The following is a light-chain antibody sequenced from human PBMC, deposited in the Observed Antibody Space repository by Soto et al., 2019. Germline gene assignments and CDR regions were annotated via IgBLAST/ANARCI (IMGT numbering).Light chain of an antibody. V-gene: IGKV3-15*01. CDR1: QSVSSN. CDR3: QQYNNWPPRT. J-gene: IGKJ4*01. CDR2: GAS. Sequence: EIVMTQSPATLSVSPGERATLSCRASQSVSSNLAWYQQKPGQAPRLLIYGASTRATGIPARFGGSGSGTEFTLTISSLLSEDFAVYYCQQYNNWPPRTFGGGTKVEIK.